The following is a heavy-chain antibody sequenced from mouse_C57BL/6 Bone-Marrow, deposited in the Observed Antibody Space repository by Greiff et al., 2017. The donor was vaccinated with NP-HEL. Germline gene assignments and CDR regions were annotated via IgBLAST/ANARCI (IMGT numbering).Heavy chain of an antibody. CDR1: GYTCTSYW. CDR3: ARDGYWYFDV. CDR2: IDPSDSYT. D-gene: IGHD2-3*01. J-gene: IGHJ1*03. Sequence: QVQLQQPGAELVMPGASVKLSCKASGYTCTSYWMHWVKQRPGQGLEWIGEIDPSDSYTNYNQKFKGKSTLTVDKSSSTAYMQLSSLTSEDSAVYYCARDGYWYFDVWGTGTTVTVSS. V-gene: IGHV1-69*01.